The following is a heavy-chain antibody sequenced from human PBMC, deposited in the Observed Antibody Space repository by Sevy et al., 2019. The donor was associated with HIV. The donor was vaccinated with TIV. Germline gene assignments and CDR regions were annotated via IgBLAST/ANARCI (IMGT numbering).Heavy chain of an antibody. V-gene: IGHV4-59*13. CDR3: ARSDFNTYYPDL. D-gene: IGHD3-22*01. CDR1: GDSITNYY. Sequence: SETLSLICTVSGDSITNYYWSWIRQSPNLGLEWIGHLHDSGDTNYNPSLRSRVTMSVDTSKNQVSLKLTSVTAADTAIYYCARSDFNTYYPDLWGQGSRVTVSS. CDR2: LHDSGDT. J-gene: IGHJ5*02.